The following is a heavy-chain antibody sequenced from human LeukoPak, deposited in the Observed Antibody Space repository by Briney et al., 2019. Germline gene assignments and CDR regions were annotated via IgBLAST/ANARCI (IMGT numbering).Heavy chain of an antibody. J-gene: IGHJ4*02. D-gene: IGHD5-18*01. CDR2: IIPIFGTA. V-gene: IGHV1-69*06. CDR3: ARGSAGYSYGLVDY. Sequence: SVKVSCKASGGTFSSYAISWVRQAPGQGLEWMGGIIPIFGTANYAQKFQGRVTITADKSTSTAYMELSSLRSEDTAVYYCARGSAGYSYGLVDYWGQGTLVTVSS. CDR1: GGTFSSYA.